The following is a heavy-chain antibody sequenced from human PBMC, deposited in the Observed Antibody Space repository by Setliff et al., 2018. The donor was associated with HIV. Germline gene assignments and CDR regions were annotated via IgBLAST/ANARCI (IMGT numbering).Heavy chain of an antibody. V-gene: IGHV3-15*01. J-gene: IGHJ4*02. D-gene: IGHD1-26*01. Sequence: LRLSCAASGFTFSNAWMSWVRQAPGKGLEWVGRIRSKADGGTTHYAAPVKGRFTISRDNAKNSLYLQMNSLRAEDTAVYYCARDFWGGSYSSDYWGQGTLVTVSS. CDR2: IRSKADGGTT. CDR3: ARDFWGGSYSSDY. CDR1: GFTFSNAW.